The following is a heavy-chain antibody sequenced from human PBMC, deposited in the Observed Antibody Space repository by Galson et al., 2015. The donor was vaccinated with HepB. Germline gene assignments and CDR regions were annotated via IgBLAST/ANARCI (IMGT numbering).Heavy chain of an antibody. CDR3: ARDWDGSGSLTDY. CDR2: ISGYNGNT. Sequence: SVTVSCKASGYTFTNYGITWVRQAPGQGLEWMGWISGYNGNTNYTQKVQGRVTMTTDTSTSTAYMELRSLRFDDTAVYFCARDWDGSGSLTDYWGQGSLVTVSS. J-gene: IGHJ4*02. CDR1: GYTFTNYG. D-gene: IGHD3-10*01. V-gene: IGHV1-18*01.